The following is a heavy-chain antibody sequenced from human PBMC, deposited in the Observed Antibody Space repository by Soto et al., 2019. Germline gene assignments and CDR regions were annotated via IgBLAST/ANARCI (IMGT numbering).Heavy chain of an antibody. Sequence: QLQLQESGPGLVKPSEALSLTCTVSGGSVTSGSYYWTWIRQPPGKRLEGIGYIHYSGSTNYQPPLKSPVTMSVDTSKTQFSLKLSSVTAADTAVYYCARDRGYSSSLTNGGMDVWGQGTTVTVSS. J-gene: IGHJ6*02. V-gene: IGHV4-61*01. D-gene: IGHD6-13*01. CDR1: GGSVTSGSYY. CDR2: IHYSGST. CDR3: ARDRGYSSSLTNGGMDV.